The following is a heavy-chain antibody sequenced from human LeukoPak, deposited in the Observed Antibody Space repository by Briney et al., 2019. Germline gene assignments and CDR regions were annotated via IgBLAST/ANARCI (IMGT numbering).Heavy chain of an antibody. J-gene: IGHJ5*02. Sequence: RPGESLKISCKASAYSFTTDCIGWVRQMPGKGLEWMGVIYPGDSRTRYNPSFQGQITISADQSTSTAYLQWGSLKASGTAMYYCACRKLLDPWSDPWGQGTLVTVSS. CDR2: IYPGDSRT. CDR1: AYSFTTDC. CDR3: ACRKLLDPWSDP. V-gene: IGHV5-51*01.